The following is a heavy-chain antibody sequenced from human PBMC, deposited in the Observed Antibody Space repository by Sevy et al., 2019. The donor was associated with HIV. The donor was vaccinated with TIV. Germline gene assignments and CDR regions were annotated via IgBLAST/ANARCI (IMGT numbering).Heavy chain of an antibody. CDR3: AKESRPAASVDWYFDL. CDR2: ITWNSARI. D-gene: IGHD2-2*01. J-gene: IGHJ2*01. V-gene: IGHV3-9*01. CDR1: GFTFDYYA. Sequence: SLILSCAASGFTFDYYAMHWVRQAPGKGLEWVSGITWNSARIGYADSVKGRFTISRDNAKNSLYLNLNSLRPEDTAFYYSAKESRPAASVDWYFDLWGRGTLVTVSS.